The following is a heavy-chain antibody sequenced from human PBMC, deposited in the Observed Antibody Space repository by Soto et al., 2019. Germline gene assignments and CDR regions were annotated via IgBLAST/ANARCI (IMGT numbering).Heavy chain of an antibody. D-gene: IGHD3-3*01. J-gene: IGHJ6*02. Sequence: GGSLRLSCAASGFTFSSYAMSWVRQAPGKGLEWVSAISGSGGSTYYADSVKGRFTISRDNSKNTLYLQMNSLRAEDTAVYYCTTPIKIFGVVRVPRYYYGMDVWGQGTTVTASS. V-gene: IGHV3-23*01. CDR1: GFTFSSYA. CDR2: ISGSGGST. CDR3: TTPIKIFGVVRVPRYYYGMDV.